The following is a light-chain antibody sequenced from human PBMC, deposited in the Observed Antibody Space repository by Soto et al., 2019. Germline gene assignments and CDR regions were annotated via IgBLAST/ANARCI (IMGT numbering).Light chain of an antibody. V-gene: IGKV3D-20*02. CDR2: AAS. J-gene: IGKJ4*01. CDR3: QQRSNWPLLS. Sequence: IVLTQSPGTLSLSPGERATLSCRASQSVSNNYLAWYQQKPGQAPRLLIYAASTRATGIPARFSGSGSGTDFTLTISSLEPEDFAVYYCQQRSNWPLLSFGGGTKVDIK. CDR1: QSVSNNY.